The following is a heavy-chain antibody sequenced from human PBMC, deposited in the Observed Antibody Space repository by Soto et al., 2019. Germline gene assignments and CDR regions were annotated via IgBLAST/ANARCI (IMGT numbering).Heavy chain of an antibody. CDR1: GFTFNTYG. CDR2: ISYDGSNR. V-gene: IGHV3-30*18. CDR3: AKLFRGSGSHLDY. J-gene: IGHJ4*02. Sequence: QVQLVESGGGVVQPGRSLRLSCAASGFTFNTYGMQWVRQAPGRGLEWVAVISYDGSNRYYGDSVQGRFAISRDNSKNTLYLPMNSLRAEDTALYYCAKLFRGSGSHLDYWGQGTLVTVSS. D-gene: IGHD3-10*01.